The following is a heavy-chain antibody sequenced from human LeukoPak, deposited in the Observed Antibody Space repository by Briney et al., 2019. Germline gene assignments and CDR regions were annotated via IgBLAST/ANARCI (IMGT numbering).Heavy chain of an antibody. CDR2: ISYDGSNK. CDR3: ARDLGYDSSGYYYKSFDY. V-gene: IGHV3-30-3*01. J-gene: IGHJ4*02. D-gene: IGHD3-22*01. CDR1: GFTFSSYA. Sequence: PGRSLRLSCAAPGFTFSSYAMHWVRQAPGKGLEWVAVISYDGSNKYYADSVKGRFTISRDNSKNTLYLQMNSLRAEDTAVYYCARDLGYDSSGYYYKSFDYWGQGTLVTVSS.